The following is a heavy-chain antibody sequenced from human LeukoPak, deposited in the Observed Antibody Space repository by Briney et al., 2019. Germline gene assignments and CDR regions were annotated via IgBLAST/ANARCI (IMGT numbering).Heavy chain of an antibody. V-gene: IGHV4-59*10. Sequence: KPSETLSLTCAVYGGSFSGYYWSWIRQPAGKGLEWIGRFHTRGSTNYNPSLKSRVIIPVDTSKNQFSLKLNSVTAADTAVYYCARVDGSCSGGSCPSGNWFDPWGQGTLVTVSS. D-gene: IGHD2-15*01. CDR2: FHTRGST. J-gene: IGHJ5*02. CDR3: ARVDGSCSGGSCPSGNWFDP. CDR1: GGSFSGYY.